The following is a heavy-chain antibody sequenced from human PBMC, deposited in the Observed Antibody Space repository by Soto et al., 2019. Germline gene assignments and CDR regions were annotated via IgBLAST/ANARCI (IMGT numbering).Heavy chain of an antibody. V-gene: IGHV1-2*02. CDR2: INPNSGGT. D-gene: IGHD3-10*01. CDR3: ARVGPITMVRGAYYGMDV. J-gene: IGHJ6*02. CDR1: GYTFTGYY. Sequence: ASVKVSCKASGYTFTGYYMHWVRQAPGQGLEWMGWINPNSGGTNYAQKFQGRVTMTRDTSISTAYMELSRLRSDDTAVYYCARVGPITMVRGAYYGMDVWGQGTTVTVSS.